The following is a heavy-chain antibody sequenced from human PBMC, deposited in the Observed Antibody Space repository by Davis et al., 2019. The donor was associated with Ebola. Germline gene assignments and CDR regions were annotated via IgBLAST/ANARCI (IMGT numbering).Heavy chain of an antibody. CDR3: AITWGQRGGGDFDY. D-gene: IGHD3-10*01. CDR1: GFTFSSYA. V-gene: IGHV3-23*01. Sequence: GESLKISCAASGFTFSSYAMSWVRQAPGKGLEWVSAISGSGGSTYYADSVKGRFTISRDNSKNTLYLQMNSLRAEDTAVYYCAITWGQRGGGDFDYWGQGTLVTVSS. CDR2: ISGSGGST. J-gene: IGHJ4*02.